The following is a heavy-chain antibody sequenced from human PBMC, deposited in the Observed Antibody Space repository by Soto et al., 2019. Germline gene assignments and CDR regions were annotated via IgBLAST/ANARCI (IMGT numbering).Heavy chain of an antibody. D-gene: IGHD3-22*01. CDR3: ASDYYDSSGYYYRTGVLFAFDI. Sequence: GGSLRLSCSASGFNFANYAMTWVRQAPGKGLEWVAVISYDGSNKYYADSVKGRFTISRDNSKNTLYLQMNSLRAEDTAVYYCASDYYDSSGYYYRTGVLFAFDIWGQGTMVTVSS. CDR1: GFNFANYA. CDR2: ISYDGSNK. V-gene: IGHV3-30-3*01. J-gene: IGHJ3*02.